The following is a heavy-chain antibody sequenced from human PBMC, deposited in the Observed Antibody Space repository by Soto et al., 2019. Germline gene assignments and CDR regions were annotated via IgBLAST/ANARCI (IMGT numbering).Heavy chain of an antibody. D-gene: IGHD2-2*01. CDR2: ISYDGST. CDR3: AKEDIVVVPAAYDY. CDR1: GFTLSSYA. Sequence: GXSLRLSCAASGFTLSSYALHWFRQTPVKGLEWVAVISYDGSTYYADSVKGRFTISRDNSKNTLYLQMNSLRAEDTAVYYCAKEDIVVVPAAYDYWGQGTLVTVSS. V-gene: IGHV3-30-3*01. J-gene: IGHJ4*02.